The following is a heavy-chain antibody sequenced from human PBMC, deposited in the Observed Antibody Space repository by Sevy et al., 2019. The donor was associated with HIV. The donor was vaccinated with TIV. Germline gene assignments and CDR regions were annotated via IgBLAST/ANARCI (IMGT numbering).Heavy chain of an antibody. V-gene: IGHV3-15*01. CDR3: CETVTEFDY. CDR1: GFLFSNAW. Sequence: GGSLRLSCTASGFLFSNAWMTWVRQAPGKGLEWVGKIKREVDGGTTDYAASVKDRFTISRDDSKNTLYLQMNSLKTEDTAVYYCCETVTEFDYWGQGTLVTVSS. D-gene: IGHD4-17*01. CDR2: IKREVDGGTT. J-gene: IGHJ4*02.